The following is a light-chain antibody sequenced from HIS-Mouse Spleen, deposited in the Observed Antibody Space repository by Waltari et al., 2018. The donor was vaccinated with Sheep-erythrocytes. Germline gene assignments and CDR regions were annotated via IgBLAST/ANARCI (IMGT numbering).Light chain of an antibody. V-gene: IGLV2-11*01. CDR3: CSYAGSYNHV. CDR2: DVS. Sequence: QSALTQPRSVSGSPGQSVTISCTGTRSDVGGYNSVSWYQQHPVKAPKLMIYDVSKRPSGVPDRFSGSKSGNTASLTISGLQAEDEADYYCCSYAGSYNHVFATGTKVTVL. CDR1: RSDVGGYNS. J-gene: IGLJ1*01.